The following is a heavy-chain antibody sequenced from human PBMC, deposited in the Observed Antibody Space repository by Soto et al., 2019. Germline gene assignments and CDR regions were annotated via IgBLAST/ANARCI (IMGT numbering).Heavy chain of an antibody. Sequence: GGSLRLSCADSGFTYSSYAMHWVRQAPGKGLEWVAVISYDGSNKYYADSVKGRFTISRDNSENTLYLQMNSLRAEDTAVYYGARDLRYSNYRYYDDGMDVWGQVTTVTISS. CDR1: GFTYSSYA. V-gene: IGHV3-30-3*01. CDR3: ARDLRYSNYRYYDDGMDV. D-gene: IGHD4-4*01. CDR2: ISYDGSNK. J-gene: IGHJ6*02.